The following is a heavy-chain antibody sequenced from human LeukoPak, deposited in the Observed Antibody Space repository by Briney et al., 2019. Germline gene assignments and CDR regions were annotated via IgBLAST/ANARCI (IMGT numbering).Heavy chain of an antibody. CDR3: ASLARTLVGATPSWWFDP. J-gene: IGHJ5*02. V-gene: IGHV1-69*13. CDR2: ISPIFGTA. CDR1: GCTFSSYA. D-gene: IGHD1-26*01. Sequence: SLNISCKASGCTFSSYAIRWVRQVPGQGLEWMGGISPIFGTANYAQKFQGRVTITADESTSTAYMELSSLRSEDTAVYYCASLARTLVGATPSWWFDPWGQGTLVTVSS.